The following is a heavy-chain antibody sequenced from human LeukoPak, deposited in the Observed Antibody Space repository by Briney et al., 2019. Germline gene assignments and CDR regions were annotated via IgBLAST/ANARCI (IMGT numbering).Heavy chain of an antibody. CDR3: ARDLRGTGYNFDY. D-gene: IGHD3/OR15-3a*01. Sequence: GGSLRLSCAASGFTFSSYWMTWVRQAPGKGLEWVANIKQDGSEAYYVDSVKGRFTISRDNAKNTLYLQMNSLRAEDTAVYYCARDLRGTGYNFDYWGQGTLVTVSS. CDR1: GFTFSSYW. J-gene: IGHJ4*02. CDR2: IKQDGSEA. V-gene: IGHV3-7*01.